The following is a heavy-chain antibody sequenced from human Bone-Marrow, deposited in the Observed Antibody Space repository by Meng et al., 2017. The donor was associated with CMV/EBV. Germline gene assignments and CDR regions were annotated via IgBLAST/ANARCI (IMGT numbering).Heavy chain of an antibody. CDR3: VRLGNEEGKGGWFDT. CDR1: GFAFSDHY. D-gene: IGHD4-23*01. CDR2: VRSKVKSYST. J-gene: IGHJ5*02. V-gene: IGHV3-72*01. Sequence: GGSLRLSCAASGFAFSDHYLDWVRQAPGKGLEWVGRVRSKVKSYSTSYAASVTGRFGISRDDSKNSVFLQMNSLKTEDSADYYCVRLGNEEGKGGWFDTWGQGTLVTVSS.